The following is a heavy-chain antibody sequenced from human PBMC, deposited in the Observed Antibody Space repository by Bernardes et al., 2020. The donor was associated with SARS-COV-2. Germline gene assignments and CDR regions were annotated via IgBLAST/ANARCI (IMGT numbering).Heavy chain of an antibody. CDR1: GFTFSSYA. CDR2: ISGSGATT. D-gene: IGHD3-16*01. CDR3: AKRGGVRGNFDY. V-gene: IGHV3-23*01. Sequence: GGSLRLSCAASGFTFSSYAMHWVRQAPGKGLQWVSAISGSGATTYYTDSVKGRFTISRDNSKNTLYLQMNSLRAEDTAVYYCAKRGGVRGNFDYWGQGTLVTVSS. J-gene: IGHJ4*02.